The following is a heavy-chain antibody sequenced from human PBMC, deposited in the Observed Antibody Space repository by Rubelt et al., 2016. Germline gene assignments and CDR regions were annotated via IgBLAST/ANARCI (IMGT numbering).Heavy chain of an antibody. J-gene: IGHJ4*02. CDR2: ISAYNGNT. CDR3: ARGGSGSY. Sequence: QVQLVQSGAEVKKPGASVKVSCRASGYTFTSYGISWVRQAPGQGLEWMGWISAYNGNTEEAQERQGRVNRTTDTVTSTGYRELRSLRSDDTDVEYCARGGSGSYWGQGTLVTVSS. V-gene: IGHV1-18*01. CDR1: GYTFTSYG. D-gene: IGHD1-26*01.